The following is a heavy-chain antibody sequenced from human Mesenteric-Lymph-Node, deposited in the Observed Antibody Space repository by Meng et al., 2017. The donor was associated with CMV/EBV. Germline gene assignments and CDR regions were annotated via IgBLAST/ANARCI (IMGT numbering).Heavy chain of an antibody. CDR3: AHSSGIAAAGPFYFDY. V-gene: IGHV2-5*02. CDR2: IYWDDDK. CDR1: GFSLSTSGVG. D-gene: IGHD6-13*01. Sequence: QITLKESGPTLVKHTQTPTLTCTFPGFSLSTSGVGVGWIRQPPGKALEWLALIYWDDDKRYSPSLKSRLTITKDTSKNQVVLTMTNMDPVDTATYYCAHSSGIAAAGPFYFDYWGQGTLVTVSS. J-gene: IGHJ4*02.